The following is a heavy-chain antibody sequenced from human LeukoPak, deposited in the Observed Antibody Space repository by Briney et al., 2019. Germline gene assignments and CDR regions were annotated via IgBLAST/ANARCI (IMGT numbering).Heavy chain of an antibody. V-gene: IGHV4-34*01. CDR2: INHSGST. CDR3: ARARPGGSYYMDV. CDR1: GGSFSCYY. Sequence: SETLSLTCAVYGGSFSCYYWSWIRQPPGKGLEWIGEINHSGSTNYNPSLKSRVTISVDTSKNQFSLKLSSVTAADTAVYYCARARPGGSYYMDVWGKGTTVTVSS. D-gene: IGHD1-26*01. J-gene: IGHJ6*03.